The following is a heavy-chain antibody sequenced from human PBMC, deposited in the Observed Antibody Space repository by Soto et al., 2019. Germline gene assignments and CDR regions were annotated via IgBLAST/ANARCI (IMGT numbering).Heavy chain of an antibody. CDR3: ARSKGQQLSTFDY. Sequence: GGSLRLSCAASGFTFSSYAMSWVRQAPGKGLEWVSAISGSGGSTYYADSVKGRFTISRDNSKNSLYLQMNSLRVDDTAVYYCARSKGQQLSTFDYWGQGTQVTVSS. CDR2: ISGSGGST. J-gene: IGHJ4*02. CDR1: GFTFSSYA. V-gene: IGHV3-23*01. D-gene: IGHD6-13*01.